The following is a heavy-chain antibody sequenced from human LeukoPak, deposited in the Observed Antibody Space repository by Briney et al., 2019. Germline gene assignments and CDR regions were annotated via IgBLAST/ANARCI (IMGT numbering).Heavy chain of an antibody. Sequence: GGSLRLSCAASGFTFSTYTMNWVRQAPGKGLEWVSSISSSSSYIYYADSAKGRFTISRDNAKNSLYLQMNSLRAEDTAVYYCARDRGRATVADYWGQGTLVTVSS. J-gene: IGHJ4*02. CDR2: ISSSSSYI. V-gene: IGHV3-21*01. CDR3: ARDRGRATVADY. D-gene: IGHD4-23*01. CDR1: GFTFSTYT.